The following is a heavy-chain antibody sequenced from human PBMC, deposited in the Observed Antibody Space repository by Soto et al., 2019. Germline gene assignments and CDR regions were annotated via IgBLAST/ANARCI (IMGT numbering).Heavy chain of an antibody. CDR2: INHSGST. Sequence: QVQLQQWGAGLLKPSETLSLTCAVYGGSFSGYYWSWIRQPPGKGLEWIGEINHSGSTNYNPSLKGRVTISVDTSKNQFSLKLSSVTAADTAVYYCARGSEYCSGGSCYPYYFDYWGQGTLVTVSS. J-gene: IGHJ4*02. CDR3: ARGSEYCSGGSCYPYYFDY. CDR1: GGSFSGYY. V-gene: IGHV4-34*01. D-gene: IGHD2-15*01.